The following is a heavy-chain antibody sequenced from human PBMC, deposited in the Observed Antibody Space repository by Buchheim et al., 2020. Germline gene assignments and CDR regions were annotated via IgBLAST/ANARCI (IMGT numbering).Heavy chain of an antibody. CDR2: IYYSGST. Sequence: QVQLQESGPGLVKPSETLSLTCTVSGGSISSYYWSWIRQPPGTGLEWIGYIYYSGSTNYNPSLKSRVTISVDTSKNQFSLKLSSVTAADTAVYYCASVPESGPYYYGMDVWGQGTT. CDR1: GGSISSYY. CDR3: ASVPESGPYYYGMDV. V-gene: IGHV4-59*01. D-gene: IGHD2-2*01. J-gene: IGHJ6*02.